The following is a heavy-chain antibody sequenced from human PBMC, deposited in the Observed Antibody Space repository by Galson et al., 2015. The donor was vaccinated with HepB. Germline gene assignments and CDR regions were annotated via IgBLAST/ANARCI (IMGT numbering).Heavy chain of an antibody. Sequence: SVKVSCKASGYTFTGYYMHWVRQAPGQGLEWMGWINPNSGGTNYAQKFQGRVTMTRDTSISTAYMELSRLRSDDTAVYYCARDRGSNYVVADDAFDIWGQGTMVTVSS. V-gene: IGHV1-2*02. J-gene: IGHJ3*02. D-gene: IGHD4-11*01. CDR2: INPNSGGT. CDR3: ARDRGSNYVVADDAFDI. CDR1: GYTFTGYY.